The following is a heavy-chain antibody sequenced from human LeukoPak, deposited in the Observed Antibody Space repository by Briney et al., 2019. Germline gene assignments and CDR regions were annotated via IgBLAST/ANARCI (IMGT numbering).Heavy chain of an antibody. D-gene: IGHD2-2*01. CDR3: ARDAGYCSSTTCSADFDY. J-gene: IGHJ4*02. CDR2: INPKSGGT. CDR1: GYTFTGYY. V-gene: IGHV1-2*02. Sequence: GASVKVSCKASGYTFTGYYMHWVRQAPGQGLEWMGWINPKSGGTNYAQKFQGRVTMTRDTSISTAYMELGRLRSDDTAVYYCARDAGYCSSTTCSADFDYWGQGTLVTVSS.